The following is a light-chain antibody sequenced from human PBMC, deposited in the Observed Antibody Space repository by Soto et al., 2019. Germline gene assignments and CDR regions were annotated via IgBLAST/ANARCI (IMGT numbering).Light chain of an antibody. Sequence: PGERATLSCRSSQSVSSSYLAGYQQKPGQAPRLIMYGASSRATGIPDRFSGSGSGTDFTLTISRLEPEDFAVYHCQQYSSSAYTFGQGTKLEIK. J-gene: IGKJ2*01. CDR3: QQYSSSAYT. V-gene: IGKV3-20*01. CDR2: GAS. CDR1: QSVSSSY.